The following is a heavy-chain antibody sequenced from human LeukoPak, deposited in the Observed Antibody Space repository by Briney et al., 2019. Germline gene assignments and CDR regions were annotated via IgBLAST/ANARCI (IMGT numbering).Heavy chain of an antibody. J-gene: IGHJ4*02. Sequence: PGGSLRLSCAASGFTFSSYSMNWVRQAPGKGLEWVSSISSSSSYIYYADSVKGRFTISRDNAKNSLYLQMNSLRAEDTAVYYCARDAEYYDSSGNVDYWGQGTLVTVSS. CDR3: ARDAEYYDSSGNVDY. V-gene: IGHV3-21*01. CDR2: ISSSSSYI. D-gene: IGHD3-22*01. CDR1: GFTFSSYS.